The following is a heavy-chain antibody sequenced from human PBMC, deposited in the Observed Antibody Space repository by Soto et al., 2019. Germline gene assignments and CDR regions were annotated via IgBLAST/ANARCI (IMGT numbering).Heavy chain of an antibody. CDR3: ARSARYGTFDY. CDR2: IWYDGSNK. CDR1: GFTFSSYC. Sequence: PGVSPRLSCAASGFTFSSYCMHWVRQAPGKGLEWVAVIWYDGSNKYYADSVKGRFTISRDNSKNTLYLQMNSLRAEDTAVYYCARSARYGTFDYWGQGTLVTVSS. D-gene: IGHD3-10*01. V-gene: IGHV3-33*01. J-gene: IGHJ4*02.